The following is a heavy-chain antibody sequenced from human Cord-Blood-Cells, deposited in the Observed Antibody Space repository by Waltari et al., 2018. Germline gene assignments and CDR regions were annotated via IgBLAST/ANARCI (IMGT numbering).Heavy chain of an antibody. CDR3: ARRGIAAAGTADWFDP. CDR2: IAAVESTT. V-gene: IGHV5-51*03. Sequence: EVQLVQSGAEVKKPGESLKISCKGSGYSFTSYWIGWVRQMPGKGLGWMGIIAAVESTTRYRPSFQGHVTIAAHKSISAAYLRWRSVKASDTAMYSCARRGIAAAGTADWFDPWGQGTLVTVSS. CDR1: GYSFTSYW. J-gene: IGHJ5*02. D-gene: IGHD6-13*01.